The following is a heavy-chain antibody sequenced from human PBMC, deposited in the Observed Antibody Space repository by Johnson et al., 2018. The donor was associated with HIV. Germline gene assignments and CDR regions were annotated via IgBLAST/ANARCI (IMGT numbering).Heavy chain of an antibody. CDR3: SRSYSSSSHDAFDL. CDR2: ISSSGSTI. J-gene: IGHJ3*01. CDR1: GFTFSDYY. D-gene: IGHD6-6*01. V-gene: IGHV3-11*04. Sequence: QVQLVESGGGLVKPGGSLRLSCAASGFTFSDYYMSWIRQAPGKGLEWVSYISSSGSTIYYAYSVKGRFTISRDNAKNSLYLQMNSLRAEDTAVYYWSRSYSSSSHDAFDLWGQGTMVTVSS.